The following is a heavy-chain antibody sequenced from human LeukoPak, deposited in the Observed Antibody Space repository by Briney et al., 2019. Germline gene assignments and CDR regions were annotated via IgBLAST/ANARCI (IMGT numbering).Heavy chain of an antibody. Sequence: SETLSLTCTVSGGSISSYYWGWIRQPPGKGLEWIGSIYYSGSTYYNPSLKSRVTISVDTSKNQFSLKLSSVTAADTAVYYCARHPQWLVSNWFDPWGQGTLVTVSS. CDR1: GGSISSYY. CDR3: ARHPQWLVSNWFDP. J-gene: IGHJ5*02. D-gene: IGHD6-19*01. CDR2: IYYSGST. V-gene: IGHV4-39*01.